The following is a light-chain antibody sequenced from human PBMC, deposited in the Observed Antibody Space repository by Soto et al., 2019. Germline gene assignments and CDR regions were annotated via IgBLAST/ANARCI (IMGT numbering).Light chain of an antibody. Sequence: DIQMTQSPSSLSASVGDRVTITCQASQDISNYLNWYQQKPGKAPKLLIYDASNLEKGVPSRFSGSGSGTDFTVTISSLQPEDIATYYCQQYDNLPMYTFGQGTKLEIK. J-gene: IGKJ2*01. CDR2: DAS. V-gene: IGKV1-33*01. CDR3: QQYDNLPMYT. CDR1: QDISNY.